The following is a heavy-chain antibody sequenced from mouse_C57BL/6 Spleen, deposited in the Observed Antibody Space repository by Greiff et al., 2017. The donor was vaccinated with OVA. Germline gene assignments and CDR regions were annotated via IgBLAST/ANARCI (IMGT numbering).Heavy chain of an antibody. J-gene: IGHJ2*01. Sequence: QVQLKQPGAELVRPGSSVKLSCKASGYTFTSYWMDWVKQRPGQGLEWIGNIYPSDSETHYNQKFKDKATLTVDKSSSTAYMQLSSLTSEDSAVYYCARDYYGSSWDWGQGTTLTVSS. CDR1: GYTFTSYW. D-gene: IGHD1-1*01. V-gene: IGHV1-61*01. CDR3: ARDYYGSSWD. CDR2: IYPSDSET.